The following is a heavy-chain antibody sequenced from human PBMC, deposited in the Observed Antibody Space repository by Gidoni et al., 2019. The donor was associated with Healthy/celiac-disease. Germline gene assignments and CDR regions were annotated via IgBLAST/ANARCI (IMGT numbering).Heavy chain of an antibody. CDR1: GFTFSSYA. CDR2: ISYDGSNK. J-gene: IGHJ4*02. CDR3: ARDWGSYPRYYFDY. V-gene: IGHV3-30-3*01. D-gene: IGHD3-16*02. Sequence: GGVVQPGRSLRLSCAASGFTFSSYAMHWVRQAPGKGLEWVAVISYDGSNKYYADSVKGRFTISRDNSKNTLYLQMNSLRAEDTAVYYCARDWGSYPRYYFDYWGQGTLVTVSS.